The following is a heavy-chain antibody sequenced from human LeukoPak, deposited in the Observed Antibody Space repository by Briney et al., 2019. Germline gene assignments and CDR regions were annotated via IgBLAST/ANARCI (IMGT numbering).Heavy chain of an antibody. D-gene: IGHD2-15*01. V-gene: IGHV4-61*02. CDR1: GGSISSGSYY. Sequence: SETLSLTCTVSGGSISSGSYYWSWIRQPAGKGLEWIGRIYTSGSTNYNPSLKSRVTISVDTSKNQFSLKLSSVTAADTAVYYCASGDGYSAWGQGTLVTVSS. J-gene: IGHJ4*02. CDR2: IYTSGST. CDR3: ASGDGYSA.